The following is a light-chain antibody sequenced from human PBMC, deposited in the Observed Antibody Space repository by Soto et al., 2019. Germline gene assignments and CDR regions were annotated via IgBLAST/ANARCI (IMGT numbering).Light chain of an antibody. J-gene: IGKJ1*01. V-gene: IGKV4-1*01. Sequence: DIVMTQSPDSLAVSLGERATINCKSSQSVLYSSNNKNYLAWYQQKPGQPPKLLIYWASTRETGVPDGFSGSGSGTDFTLTISSLQAEDWAVYYCQQYYSTPQTFGQGTKVETK. CDR3: QQYYSTPQT. CDR1: QSVLYSSNNKNY. CDR2: WAS.